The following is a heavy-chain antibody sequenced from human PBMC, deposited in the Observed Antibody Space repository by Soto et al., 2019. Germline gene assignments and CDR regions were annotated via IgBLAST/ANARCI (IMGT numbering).Heavy chain of an antibody. J-gene: IGHJ5*02. V-gene: IGHV3-23*01. Sequence: GGSLRLSCAASGFTFSSYAMSWVRQAPGKGLEWVSAISGSGGSTYYADSVKGRFTISRDNSKNTLYLQMNSLRAEDTAVYYCAKEYDSRDRRRQKCNWFDPWGQGTLVTVSS. CDR3: AKEYDSRDRRRQKCNWFDP. D-gene: IGHD3-22*01. CDR1: GFTFSSYA. CDR2: ISGSGGST.